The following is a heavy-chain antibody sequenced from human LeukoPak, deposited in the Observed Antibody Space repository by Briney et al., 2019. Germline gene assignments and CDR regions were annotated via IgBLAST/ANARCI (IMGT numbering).Heavy chain of an antibody. Sequence: SETLSLTCTVSGGSISHWSWIRQSPGKGLEWIGYIYCSGTTNYNPSLKSRVTISVDTSRNQFSLQLRSVTAADTAVYYCARGDPQTTVPEGMDVWGQGTTVIVSS. CDR1: GGSISH. CDR3: ARGDPQTTVPEGMDV. CDR2: IYCSGTT. V-gene: IGHV4-59*01. D-gene: IGHD4-17*01. J-gene: IGHJ6*02.